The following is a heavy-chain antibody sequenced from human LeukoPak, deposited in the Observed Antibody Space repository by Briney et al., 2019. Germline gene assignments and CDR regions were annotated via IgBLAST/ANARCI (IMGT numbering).Heavy chain of an antibody. D-gene: IGHD3-10*01. Sequence: GGSLGLSCAASGFTFSSYWMSWVRQAPGKGLEWVANIKQDGSEKYYVDSVKGRFTISRDNAKNSLYLQMNSLRAEDTAVYYCARDPAFYYGSGSSDGMDVWGQGTTVTVSS. CDR2: IKQDGSEK. CDR3: ARDPAFYYGSGSSDGMDV. J-gene: IGHJ6*02. CDR1: GFTFSSYW. V-gene: IGHV3-7*03.